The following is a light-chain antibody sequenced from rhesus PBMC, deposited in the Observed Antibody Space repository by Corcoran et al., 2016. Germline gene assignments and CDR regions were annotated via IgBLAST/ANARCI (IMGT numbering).Light chain of an antibody. J-gene: IGLJ1*01. Sequence: SSGLTQEPALSVALGHTVRMTCQRDSLKTYYASWYQQKPGQVPVLVIYGNTNSPSGIPGRFSGAWSGNTGSLTITGAQVEDEADYYCGSWDNSGNHYIFGAGTRLTVL. CDR2: GNT. V-gene: IGLV3S11*01. CDR3: GSWDNSGNHYI. CDR1: SLKTYY.